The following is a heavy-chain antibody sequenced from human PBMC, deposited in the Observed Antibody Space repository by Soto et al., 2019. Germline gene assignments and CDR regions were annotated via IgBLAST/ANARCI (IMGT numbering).Heavy chain of an antibody. J-gene: IGHJ5*02. D-gene: IGHD2-15*01. CDR1: GGSISSGGYY. V-gene: IGHV4-31*01. CDR3: ARVRYCSGGSCYPRFDP. Sequence: QVQLQESGPGLVKPSQTLSLTCTVSGGSISSGGYYWSWIRQHPGKGLEWIGYIYYSGSTYYNPSLKSQVTISVDTSKNQFSRKLSSVTAADTAVYYCARVRYCSGGSCYPRFDPWGQGTLVTVSS. CDR2: IYYSGST.